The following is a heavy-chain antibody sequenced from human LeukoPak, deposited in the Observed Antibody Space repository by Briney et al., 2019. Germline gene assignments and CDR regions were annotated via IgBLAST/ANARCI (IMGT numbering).Heavy chain of an antibody. CDR3: ARGYCSSTSCYIGAIDY. D-gene: IGHD2-2*02. CDR1: GGSISSSSYY. J-gene: IGHJ4*02. CDR2: IYYSGST. V-gene: IGHV4-39*01. Sequence: SETLSLTCTVSGGSISSSSYYWGWIRQPPGKGLEWIGSIYYSGSTYYNPSLQSRVTISVDTSKNQFSLKLSSVTAADTSVYYCARGYCSSTSCYIGAIDYWGQGTLVTVSS.